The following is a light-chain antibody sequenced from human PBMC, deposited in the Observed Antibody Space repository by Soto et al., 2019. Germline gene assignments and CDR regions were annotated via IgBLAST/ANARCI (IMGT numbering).Light chain of an antibody. V-gene: IGKV1-39*01. CDR1: QTIGDY. CDR3: QQSFATPLT. J-gene: IGKJ4*01. Sequence: DISMTQSPSSLSASIVPRFTITCRSSQTIGDYLNWYQQKPGEAPKLLIYAASILQSGVPSRFSGSGSGTEFTLTISSPQPEDFASYSCQQSFATPLTFGGGTKVDIK. CDR2: AAS.